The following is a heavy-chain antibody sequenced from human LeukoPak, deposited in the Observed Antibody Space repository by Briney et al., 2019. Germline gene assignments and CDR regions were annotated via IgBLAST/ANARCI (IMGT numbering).Heavy chain of an antibody. D-gene: IGHD2-2*01. V-gene: IGHV1-2*02. J-gene: IGHJ5*02. Sequence: GASVKVSCKASGYTFTGYYMHWVRQAPGQGLEWMGWINPNSGGTNYAQKFQGRVTMTRDTSISTAYMELSRLRSDDTAVYYCARVPRRYCSSTSCRFDPWGQGTLVTVSS. CDR2: INPNSGGT. CDR3: ARVPRRYCSSTSCRFDP. CDR1: GYTFTGYY.